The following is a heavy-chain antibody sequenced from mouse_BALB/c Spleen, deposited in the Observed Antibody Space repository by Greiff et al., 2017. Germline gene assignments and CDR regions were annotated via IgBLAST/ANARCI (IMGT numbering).Heavy chain of an antibody. CDR1: GFTFSSYG. Sequence: EVQVVESGGDLVKPGGSLKLSCAASGFTFSSYGMSWVRQTPDKRLEWVATISSGGSYTYYPDSVKGRFTISRDNAKNTLYLQMSSLKSEDTAMYYCARPGTTASSLYWYFDVWGAGTTVTVSS. V-gene: IGHV5-6*01. D-gene: IGHD1-2*01. CDR2: ISSGGSYT. J-gene: IGHJ1*01. CDR3: ARPGTTASSLYWYFDV.